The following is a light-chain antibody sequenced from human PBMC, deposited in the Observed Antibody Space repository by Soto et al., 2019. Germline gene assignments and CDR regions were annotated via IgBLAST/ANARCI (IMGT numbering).Light chain of an antibody. CDR3: QQYYNWPYT. CDR1: QSVTSN. V-gene: IGKV3-15*01. Sequence: EIVMTQSPASLSVSPGERATLSCSASQSVTSNLAWYQHKPGQAPRLLIYAASTRATGLPARFSGSGSGTEFTLTISSLQSEDFAVYYGQQYYNWPYTFGQGTNLEIK. J-gene: IGKJ2*01. CDR2: AAS.